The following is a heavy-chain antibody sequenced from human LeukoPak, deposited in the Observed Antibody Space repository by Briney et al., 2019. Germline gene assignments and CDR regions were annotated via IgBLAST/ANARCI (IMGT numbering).Heavy chain of an antibody. V-gene: IGHV3-33*01. CDR1: GFTFSSYA. Sequence: GGSLRLSCAASGFTFSSYAMHWVRQASGKGLEWVAVIWHDGSNKYDAASVKGRFTVSRDNSKNTLYLQINSLRAEDTAVYYCARERVTGTSYYYYYGMDVWGQGTTVTVSS. D-gene: IGHD6-19*01. J-gene: IGHJ6*02. CDR2: IWHDGSNK. CDR3: ARERVTGTSYYYYYGMDV.